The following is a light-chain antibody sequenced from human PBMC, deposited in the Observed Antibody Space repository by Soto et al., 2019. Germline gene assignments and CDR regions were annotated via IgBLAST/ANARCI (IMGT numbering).Light chain of an antibody. Sequence: IRMTQSPSSLSASTGDRVTITCRASQGISSWLAWYQQKPGKAPKLLSYDASSLESGVPSRFSGSGSGTEFTLTISSLQTDDFATYDGQQYNSYLWTFCQGTKVDIK. CDR2: DAS. CDR3: QQYNSYLWT. CDR1: QGISSW. V-gene: IGKV1-5*01. J-gene: IGKJ1*01.